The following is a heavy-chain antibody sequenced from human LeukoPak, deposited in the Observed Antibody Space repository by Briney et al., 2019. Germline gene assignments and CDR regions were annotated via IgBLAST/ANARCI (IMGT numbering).Heavy chain of an antibody. CDR2: SRSKSNNYAT. J-gene: IGHJ4*02. Sequence: GGSLRLSCAASGFSFSDSAMRWVRQASGKGLEWVGQSRSKSNNYATIYDASVKGRFTISRDDSKNTAYLQMNSLKTEDTAVYYCTRNWNEFDYWGQGTLVTVSS. V-gene: IGHV3-73*01. CDR1: GFSFSDSA. CDR3: TRNWNEFDY. D-gene: IGHD1-1*01.